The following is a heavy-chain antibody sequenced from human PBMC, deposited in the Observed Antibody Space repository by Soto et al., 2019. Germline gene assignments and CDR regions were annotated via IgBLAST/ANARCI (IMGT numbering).Heavy chain of an antibody. CDR2: IDSNGGT. CDR1: DDSSSNYK. J-gene: IGHJ6*02. D-gene: IGHD3-10*01. Sequence: PSETLSLTCTVSDDSSSNYKWSWIRQPPGRRLEWIGYIDSNGGTSYNPSLQSRVTISIDTSTKQFFLKLSSVTAADTAVYYCVRQGFGRLHGLVDVWGQGTTVPVS. V-gene: IGHV4-59*08. CDR3: VRQGFGRLHGLVDV.